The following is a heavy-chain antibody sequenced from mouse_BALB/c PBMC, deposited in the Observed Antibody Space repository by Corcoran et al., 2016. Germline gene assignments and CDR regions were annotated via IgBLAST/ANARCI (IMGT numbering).Heavy chain of an antibody. CDR3: ARGRKLGLQDWVDY. Sequence: VPLQQSGPELVKPAASVQMSCKASGYTFSSYVMHWVKQKPGQGLEWIGYINPYNDGTKYNEKFKGKATLTSDKSSSTAYMELSSLTSEDSAVYYCARGRKLGLQDWVDYWGQGTLVTVSA. J-gene: IGHJ3*01. CDR2: INPYNDGT. CDR1: GYTFSSYV. V-gene: IGHV1S136*01. D-gene: IGHD3-1*01.